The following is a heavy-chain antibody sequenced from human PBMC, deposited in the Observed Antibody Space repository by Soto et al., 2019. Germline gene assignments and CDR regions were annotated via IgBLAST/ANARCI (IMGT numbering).Heavy chain of an antibody. D-gene: IGHD5-18*01. Sequence: QVQLVESGGGVVQPGRSLRLSCAASGFTFSSYDMHWVRQAPSKGLEWVAVISYDGSNKYYADSVKGRFTISRDNSKNKRYLQMNILRAEDTAVYYCARDQGVTDKFVYWGQGTLVTVSS. CDR2: ISYDGSNK. V-gene: IGHV3-30-3*01. CDR3: ARDQGVTDKFVY. CDR1: GFTFSSYD. J-gene: IGHJ4*02.